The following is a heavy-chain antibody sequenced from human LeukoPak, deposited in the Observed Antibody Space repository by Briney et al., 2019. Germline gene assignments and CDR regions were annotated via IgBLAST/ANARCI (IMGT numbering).Heavy chain of an antibody. J-gene: IGHJ3*02. CDR2: IYYSGST. CDR1: GGSISSGGYY. Sequence: PSQTLSLTRTVSGGSISSGGYYWSWIRQHPGKGLEWIGYIYYSGSTYYNPSLKSRVTISVDTSKNQFSLKLSSVTAADTAVYYCASDCSSTSCPTVGAFDIWGQGTMVTVSS. V-gene: IGHV4-31*03. CDR3: ASDCSSTSCPTVGAFDI. D-gene: IGHD2-2*01.